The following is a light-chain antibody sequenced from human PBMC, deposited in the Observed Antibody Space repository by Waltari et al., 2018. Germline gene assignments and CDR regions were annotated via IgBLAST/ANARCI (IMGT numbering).Light chain of an antibody. V-gene: IGLV2-14*03. CDR2: NVN. CDR3: GSYRGSNIYV. Sequence: QSALTQPASVSGSPGQSIPISCTGTSRSIGSYNFVSWYQQHPGKVPRVIIYNVNERPSRISSRFSGSKSGNTASLTISGLQPDDEADYYCGSYRGSNIYVFGTGTKVTVL. CDR1: SRSIGSYNF. J-gene: IGLJ1*01.